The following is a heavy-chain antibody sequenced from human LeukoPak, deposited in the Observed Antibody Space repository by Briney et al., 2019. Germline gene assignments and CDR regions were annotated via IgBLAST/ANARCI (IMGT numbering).Heavy chain of an antibody. CDR3: AKIQGYFDY. CDR2: ISYDGSNQ. Sequence: GGSLRLSCAASGFTFNNSGMHWVRQGPGKGLEWVAVISYDGSNQYYADSVKGRFTISRDNSKNTLYLQMNSLRAEDTAVYYCAKIQGYFDYWGQGNLGTVSS. V-gene: IGHV3-30*18. J-gene: IGHJ4*02. CDR1: GFTFNNSG.